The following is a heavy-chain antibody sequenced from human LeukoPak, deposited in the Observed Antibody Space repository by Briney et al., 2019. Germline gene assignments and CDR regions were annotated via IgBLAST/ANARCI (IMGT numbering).Heavy chain of an antibody. V-gene: IGHV3-30-3*01. J-gene: IGHJ4*02. Sequence: HPGGSLRLSCAASGFTFSSYAMHWVRQAPGKGLEWVTIISYDGSNKYYADSVKGRFTVSRDNAKNSLYLQMNSLRAEDTAVYYCARGEEQWYGALISELNYWGQGTLVTVSS. CDR1: GFTFSSYA. D-gene: IGHD6-19*01. CDR3: ARGEEQWYGALISELNY. CDR2: ISYDGSNK.